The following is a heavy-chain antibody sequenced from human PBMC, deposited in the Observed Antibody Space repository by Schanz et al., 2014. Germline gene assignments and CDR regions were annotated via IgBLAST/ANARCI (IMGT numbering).Heavy chain of an antibody. CDR3: ARDGGRDGYNLAFDV. Sequence: QVHLVESGGGVVQPGGSLRLSCAASGFNFSTYALHWVRQAPGKGLEWVAVIWYDGSNKDYADSVKGRFTISRDNAKNSLYLQMNSLRAEDTAVYFCARDGGRDGYNLAFDVWGQGTLVTVSS. CDR1: GFNFSTYA. J-gene: IGHJ3*01. D-gene: IGHD5-12*01. V-gene: IGHV3-33*08. CDR2: IWYDGSNK.